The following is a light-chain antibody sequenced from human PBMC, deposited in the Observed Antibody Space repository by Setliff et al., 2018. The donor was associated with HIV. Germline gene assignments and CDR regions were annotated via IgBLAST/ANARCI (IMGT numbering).Light chain of an antibody. CDR3: QVWDSSSDPHVV. J-gene: IGLJ2*01. Sequence: ELTQPPSVSVAPGKTASITCGGNNIGSKSVYWYQQKPGQAPVLVISYNSDRPSGTPERFSGSNSGNTATLTISRVEAGDEADYYCQVWDSSSDPHVVFGGGTKVTVL. CDR1: NIGSKS. CDR2: YNS. V-gene: IGLV3-21*04.